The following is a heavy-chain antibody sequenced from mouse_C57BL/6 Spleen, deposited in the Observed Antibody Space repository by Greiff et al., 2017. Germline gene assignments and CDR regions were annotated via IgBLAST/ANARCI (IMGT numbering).Heavy chain of an antibody. CDR2: IYPGSGST. CDR3: ARDSSGSSDYFDY. Sequence: QVQLQQPGAELVKPGASVKMSCKASGYTFTSYWITWVKQRPGQGLEWIGDIYPGSGSTNYNEKFKGKATLTVDTSSSTAYMQLSSLTSEDSAVYYCARDSSGSSDYFDYWGQGTTLTVSA. D-gene: IGHD3-2*02. J-gene: IGHJ2*01. CDR1: GYTFTSYW. V-gene: IGHV1-55*01.